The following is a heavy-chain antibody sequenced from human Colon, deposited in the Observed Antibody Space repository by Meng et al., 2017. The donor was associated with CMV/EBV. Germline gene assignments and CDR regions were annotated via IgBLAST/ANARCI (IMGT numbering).Heavy chain of an antibody. Sequence: GESLKISCAASGFTFSSYAMHWVRQAPGKGLEWVALISYVENNKFYADSVKGRFTISRDNSKNTLYLQMNSLRAEDTGVYYCASLYGARTALDIWGQGTMVTVSS. V-gene: IGHV3-30*04. CDR1: GFTFSSYA. J-gene: IGHJ3*02. CDR2: ISYVENNK. CDR3: ASLYGARTALDI. D-gene: IGHD4-17*01.